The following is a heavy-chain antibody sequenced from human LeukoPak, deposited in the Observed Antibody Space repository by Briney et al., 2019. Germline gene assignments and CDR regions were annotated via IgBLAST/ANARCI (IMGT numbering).Heavy chain of an antibody. Sequence: ASVKVSCKASGYTFTGYYMHWVRQAPGQGLEWMGWINPNSGGTNYAQKFQGRVTMTRDTSISTAYMELSRLRSDDTAVYYCARGYSGYDYYFDYWGQGTLVTVSS. CDR1: GYTFTGYY. CDR2: INPNSGGT. V-gene: IGHV1-2*02. D-gene: IGHD5-12*01. CDR3: ARGYSGYDYYFDY. J-gene: IGHJ4*02.